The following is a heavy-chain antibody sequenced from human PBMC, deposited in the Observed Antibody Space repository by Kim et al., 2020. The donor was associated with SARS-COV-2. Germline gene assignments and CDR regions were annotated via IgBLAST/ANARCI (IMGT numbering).Heavy chain of an antibody. V-gene: IGHV3-7*01. CDR1: GFTFSSYW. CDR2: IKEDGSEQ. D-gene: IGHD4-17*01. CDR3: ARVVNDYGDYESLGWFDP. J-gene: IGHJ5*02. Sequence: GGSLRLSCVASGFTFSSYWMTWVRQAPGKRLEWVANIKEDGSEQYYVDSVKGRFTISRDNAENSLDLQMNSLRVEDTALYYCARVVNDYGDYESLGWFDPWGQGTLVTVSS.